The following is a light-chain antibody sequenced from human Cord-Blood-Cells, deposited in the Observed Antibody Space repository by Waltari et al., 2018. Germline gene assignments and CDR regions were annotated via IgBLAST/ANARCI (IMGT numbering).Light chain of an antibody. V-gene: IGKV1-39*01. CDR3: QQSYSTPRT. CDR1: QSISSY. J-gene: IGKJ3*01. CDR2: AAS. Sequence: DIQMTQSPSSLSASVGDRVTITCRARQSISSYLNWYQQKPGKAPKRLIYAASSLQSGVPARFSGSGSGTDFTLTISSLQPEDFATDYCQQSYSTPRTFGPGTKVDIK.